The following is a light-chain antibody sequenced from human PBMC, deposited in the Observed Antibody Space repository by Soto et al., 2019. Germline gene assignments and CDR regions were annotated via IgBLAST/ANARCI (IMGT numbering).Light chain of an antibody. V-gene: IGLV2-23*03. CDR2: EGS. Sequence: QSVLTQPASVSGSPGQSITISCTGTSSDVGSYNLVSWYQQHPGKAPKLMIYEGSKRPSGVSNRFSGSKSGNTASLTISGLRAEGEADYYCCSYAGSSTFDVVFGGGTKLTVL. CDR1: SSDVGSYNL. J-gene: IGLJ2*01. CDR3: CSYAGSSTFDVV.